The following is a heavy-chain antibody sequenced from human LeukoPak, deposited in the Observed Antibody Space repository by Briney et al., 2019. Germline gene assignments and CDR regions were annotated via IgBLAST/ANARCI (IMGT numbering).Heavy chain of an antibody. J-gene: IGHJ2*01. Sequence: GESLRLFCAASGFTFSSYAMSWVRQAPGKGLDWVSGISGSGGSTYYADSVKGRFTISRDNSKNTLYLQMNSLRAEDTAVYYCAKDWTGTKPFDLWGRGTLVTVSS. D-gene: IGHD3/OR15-3a*01. CDR3: AKDWTGTKPFDL. V-gene: IGHV3-23*01. CDR2: ISGSGGST. CDR1: GFTFSSYA.